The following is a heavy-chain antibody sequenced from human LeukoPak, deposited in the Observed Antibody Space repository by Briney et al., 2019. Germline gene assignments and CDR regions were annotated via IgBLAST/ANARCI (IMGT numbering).Heavy chain of an antibody. CDR1: GFTFSSYG. Sequence: GRSLRLSCAASGFTFSSYGMHWVRQAPGKGLEWVAVIWYDGSNKYYADSVKGRFTISRDNSKNTLYLQMNSLRAEDTAVYYCARSTIFGVVITHFGYWGQGTLVTGS. J-gene: IGHJ4*02. V-gene: IGHV3-33*01. CDR2: IWYDGSNK. CDR3: ARSTIFGVVITHFGY. D-gene: IGHD3-3*01.